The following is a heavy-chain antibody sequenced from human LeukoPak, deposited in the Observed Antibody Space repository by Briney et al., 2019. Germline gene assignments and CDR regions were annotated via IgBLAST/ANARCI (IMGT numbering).Heavy chain of an antibody. D-gene: IGHD3-10*01. CDR3: ASGSGSYRTPYYYMDV. Sequence: QSGGSLRLSCAASGFTVSSNYMSWVRQAPGKGLEWVSVIYSGGSTYYADSVKGRFTISRGNSKNTLYLQMNSLRAEDTAVYYCASGSGSYRTPYYYMDVWGTGATVTVFS. CDR2: IYSGGST. CDR1: GFTVSSNY. V-gene: IGHV3-53*01. J-gene: IGHJ6*03.